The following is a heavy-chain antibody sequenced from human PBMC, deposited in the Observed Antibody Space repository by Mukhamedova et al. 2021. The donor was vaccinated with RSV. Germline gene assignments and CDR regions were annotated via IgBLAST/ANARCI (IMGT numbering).Heavy chain of an antibody. CDR3: ARAGIAAAGTRARWFDP. J-gene: IGHJ5*02. V-gene: IGHV1-46*01. CDR1: SYY. CDR2: INPSGGST. Sequence: SYYMHWVRQAPGQGLEWMGIINPSGGSTSYAQKFQGRVTMTRDTSTSTVYMELSSLRSEDTAVHYCARAGIAAAGTRARWFDPWG. D-gene: IGHD6-13*01.